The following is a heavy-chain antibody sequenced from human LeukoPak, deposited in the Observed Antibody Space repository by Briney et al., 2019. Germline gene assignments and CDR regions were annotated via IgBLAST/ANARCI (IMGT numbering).Heavy chain of an antibody. CDR3: ARVGGAPLGALNI. V-gene: IGHV4-59*01. CDR1: GGSINSYY. CDR2: MYYSGST. D-gene: IGHD3-16*01. J-gene: IGHJ3*02. Sequence: SETLSLTCSVSGGSINSYYWSWIRQPPGKGLEWIGYMYYSGSTNYNPSLKSRVTISKDMSKNQFSLRLTSMTAADTAVYYCARVGGAPLGALNIWGQGTMVTVSS.